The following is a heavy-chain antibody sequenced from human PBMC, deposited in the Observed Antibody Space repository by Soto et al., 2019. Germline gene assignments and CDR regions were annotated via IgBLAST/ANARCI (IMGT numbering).Heavy chain of an antibody. CDR1: GFTFSSYA. J-gene: IGHJ5*02. D-gene: IGHD3-10*01. V-gene: IGHV3-23*01. Sequence: EVPLLESGGGLVQPGGSLRLSCAASGFTFSSYAMSWVRQAPGKGLEWVSAISGSGGSTYYADSVKGRFTISRDNSKNTLYLQRNSLRAEDTAVYYCAKGRMVRGVITWFAPWGQGTLVTVSS. CDR3: AKGRMVRGVITWFAP. CDR2: ISGSGGST.